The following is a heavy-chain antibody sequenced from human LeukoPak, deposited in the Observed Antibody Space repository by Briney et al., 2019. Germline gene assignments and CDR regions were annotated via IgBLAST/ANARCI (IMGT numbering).Heavy chain of an antibody. D-gene: IGHD3-10*01. V-gene: IGHV4-59*01. CDR3: ARGGVVGTMLRGINWFDP. CDR1: GVPISNYY. J-gene: IGHJ5*02. CDR2: VYYSGGT. Sequence: SETLSLTCTVSGVPISNYYWNWIRQSPGKVLEWIGYVYYSGGTDYNPSLNSRVTISVDTSKNQFSLELSSVTAADTAVYYCARGGVVGTMLRGINWFDPWGQGTLVAVSS.